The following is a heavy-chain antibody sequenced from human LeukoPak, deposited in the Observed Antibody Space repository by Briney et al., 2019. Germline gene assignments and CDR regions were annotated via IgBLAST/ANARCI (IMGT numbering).Heavy chain of an antibody. CDR1: GYTFTSYG. Sequence: ASVKVSCKASGYTFTSYGISWVRQAPGQGLEWMGWISAYNGNTNYAQKLQGRVTMSTDTSTSTAYMELKSLRSDDTAVYYCARDSARPVGATGPAFDYWGQGTLVTVSS. CDR2: ISAYNGNT. D-gene: IGHD1-26*01. CDR3: ARDSARPVGATGPAFDY. J-gene: IGHJ4*02. V-gene: IGHV1-18*01.